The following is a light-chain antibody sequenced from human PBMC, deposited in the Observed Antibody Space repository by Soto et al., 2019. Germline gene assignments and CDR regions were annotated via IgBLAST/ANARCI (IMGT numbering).Light chain of an antibody. J-gene: IGKJ3*01. Sequence: DVVMTQSPLSLPVTPGEPASISCRSSQSLLYSNGYNFLGWYLQKPGQSPQLLIYLGSNRASGAPDRFSGSGSGTYFTLNITRVEAEDVGLYYCMQARHIPFTFGPGTKVDIK. CDR3: MQARHIPFT. CDR1: QSLLYSNGYNF. CDR2: LGS. V-gene: IGKV2-28*01.